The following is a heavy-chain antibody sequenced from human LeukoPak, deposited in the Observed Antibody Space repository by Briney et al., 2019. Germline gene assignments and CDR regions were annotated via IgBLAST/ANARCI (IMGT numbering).Heavy chain of an antibody. J-gene: IGHJ5*02. Sequence: PSETLSLTCTVSGGSISSSSYYWGWIRQPPGKGLEWIGSIYYSGSTYYNPSLKSRVTISVDTSKNQFSLKLSSVTAADTAVYYCARLKPLIVVVINRRGGWFDPWGQGTLVTVSS. CDR2: IYYSGST. D-gene: IGHD3-22*01. CDR3: ARLKPLIVVVINRRGGWFDP. V-gene: IGHV4-39*07. CDR1: GGSISSSSYY.